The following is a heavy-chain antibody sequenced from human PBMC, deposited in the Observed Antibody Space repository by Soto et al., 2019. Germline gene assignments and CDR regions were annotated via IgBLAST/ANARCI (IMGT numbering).Heavy chain of an antibody. Sequence: QVQLVQSGAEVKKPGSSVKVSCEAPGGTFDHAAITWVRQAPGQGLEWVGGINPMFNSTHYAQKFQGRVTITADAVTRTAFMELRWLTSDDTAVYYCARQIFAAEYGCQGTLLVGSS. J-gene: IGHJ4*02. CDR1: GGTFDHAA. CDR3: ARQIFAAEY. CDR2: INPMFNST. V-gene: IGHV1-69*01. D-gene: IGHD3-9*01.